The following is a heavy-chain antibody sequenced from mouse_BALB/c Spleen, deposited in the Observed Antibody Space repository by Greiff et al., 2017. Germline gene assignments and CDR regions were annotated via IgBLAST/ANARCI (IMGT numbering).Heavy chain of an antibody. CDR3: ARWGYGGNYYFDY. V-gene: IGHV1S137*01. D-gene: IGHD1-1*02. Sequence: QVQLQQSGAELVRPGVSVKISCKGSGYTFTDYAMHWVKQSHAKSLEWIGVISTYYGDASYNQKFKGKATMTVDKSSSTAYMELARLTSEDSAIYYCARWGYGGNYYFDYGGRGTTHTVSS. CDR2: ISTYYGDA. CDR1: GYTFTDYA. J-gene: IGHJ2*01.